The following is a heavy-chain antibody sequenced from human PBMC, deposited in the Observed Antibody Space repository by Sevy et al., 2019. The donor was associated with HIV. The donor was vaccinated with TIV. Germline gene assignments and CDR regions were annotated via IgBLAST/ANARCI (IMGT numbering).Heavy chain of an antibody. CDR1: GYTFTSYY. CDR2: INPSGGST. CDR3: ARDKAMYSSSWLVGGAWFDP. J-gene: IGHJ5*02. Sequence: ASVKVSCKASGYTFTSYYMHWVRQVPGQGLEWMGIINPSGGSTSYAQKFQGRVTMTRDTSTSTVYMELSSLRSEDTAVYYCARDKAMYSSSWLVGGAWFDPWGQGTLVTVSS. V-gene: IGHV1-46*01. D-gene: IGHD6-13*01.